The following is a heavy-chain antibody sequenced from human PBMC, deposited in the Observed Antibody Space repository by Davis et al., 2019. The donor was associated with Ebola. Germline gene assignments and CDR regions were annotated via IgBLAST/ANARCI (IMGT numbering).Heavy chain of an antibody. J-gene: IGHJ4*02. CDR3: ARGSVKMDS. D-gene: IGHD3-22*01. CDR1: GDSVSGTRW. Sequence: PSETLSLTCAVSGDSVSGTRWWTWVRQPPGMGLEWIGEINHSGISSYNPALKTRVRMSVDPSKNQFSLRLRSVTAADTAVYYCARGSVKMDSWGQGILVTVSS. V-gene: IGHV4-4*02. CDR2: INHSGIS.